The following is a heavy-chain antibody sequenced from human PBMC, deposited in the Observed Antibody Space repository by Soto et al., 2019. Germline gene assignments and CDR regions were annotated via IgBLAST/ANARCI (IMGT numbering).Heavy chain of an antibody. CDR2: IYYSGST. D-gene: IGHD6-19*01. V-gene: IGHV4-30-4*01. CDR3: ARVEWLVHWFDP. Sequence: SETLSLTCTVSGGSISSGGYYWSWIRQPPGKGLEWIGYIYYSGSTYYNPSLKSRVTISVDTSKNQFSLKLSSVTAADTAVYYCARVEWLVHWFDPWGQGTLVTVSS. J-gene: IGHJ5*02. CDR1: GGSISSGGYY.